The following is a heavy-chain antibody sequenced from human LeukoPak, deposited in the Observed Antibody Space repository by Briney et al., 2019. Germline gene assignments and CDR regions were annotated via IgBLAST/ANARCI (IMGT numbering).Heavy chain of an antibody. J-gene: IGHJ5*02. V-gene: IGHV4-38-2*02. CDR2: IYHSGST. Sequence: SETLSLTCTVSGYSISSGYYWGWIRQPPGKGLEWIGSIYHSGSTYYNPSLKSRVTISVDTSKNQFSLKLSSVTAADTAVYYCARLSMTTAVSWGQGTLVTVSS. D-gene: IGHD4-17*01. CDR1: GYSISSGYY. CDR3: ARLSMTTAVS.